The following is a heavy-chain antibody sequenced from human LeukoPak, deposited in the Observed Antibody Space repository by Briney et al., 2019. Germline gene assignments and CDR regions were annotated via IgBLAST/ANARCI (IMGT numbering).Heavy chain of an antibody. CDR3: VRDPDALDY. J-gene: IGHJ4*02. V-gene: IGHV3-48*02. CDR2: IRGSGGTT. CDR1: GFTFSRYS. Sequence: GGSLRLSCAASGFTFSRYSMNWVRQAPGKGLEWVSYIRGSGGTTYYADSVKGRFTISRDNAKNSLYLQPNSLRDEDTAVYYCVRDPDALDYWGQGTLVTVSS.